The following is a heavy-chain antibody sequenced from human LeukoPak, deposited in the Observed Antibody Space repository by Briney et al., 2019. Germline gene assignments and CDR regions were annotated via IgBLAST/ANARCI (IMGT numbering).Heavy chain of an antibody. CDR1: GFSLSTRGGG. J-gene: IGHJ2*01. V-gene: IGHV2-5*01. Sequence: SGPTLLKPPQTLTLTCTFSGFSLSTRGGGVGWIRQPPGKALEWLALIYWNDDKRYSPSLKSRLTITKDTSKNQVVLTMTNMDPVDTATYYCAHSKLRYWYFDLWGRGTLVTVSS. CDR2: IYWNDDK. CDR3: AHSKLRYWYFDL. D-gene: IGHD4-23*01.